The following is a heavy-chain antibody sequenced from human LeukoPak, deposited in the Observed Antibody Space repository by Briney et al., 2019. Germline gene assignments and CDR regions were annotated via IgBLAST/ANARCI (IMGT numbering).Heavy chain of an antibody. J-gene: IGHJ4*02. CDR2: IYYSGNT. V-gene: IGHV4-59*08. D-gene: IGHD2-2*02. CDR3: ARRYTASPGERFDY. CDR1: GGSISTYY. Sequence: KPSETLSLTCTVSGGSISTYYWTWIQQPPGKGLEWIGYIYYSGNTNYNPSLSSRVTISLDTSKSQLSLMLRSLTAADTAMYYCARRYTASPGERFDYWGQGILVTVSS.